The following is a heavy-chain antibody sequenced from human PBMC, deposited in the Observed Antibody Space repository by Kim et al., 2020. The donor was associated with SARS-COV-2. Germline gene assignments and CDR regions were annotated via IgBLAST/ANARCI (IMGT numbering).Heavy chain of an antibody. Sequence: YNPSLKSRVTISVDTSKNQFSLKLSSVTAADTAVYYCARDGGATPGFDYWGQGTLVTVSS. D-gene: IGHD1-26*01. V-gene: IGHV4-59*01. CDR3: ARDGGATPGFDY. J-gene: IGHJ4*02.